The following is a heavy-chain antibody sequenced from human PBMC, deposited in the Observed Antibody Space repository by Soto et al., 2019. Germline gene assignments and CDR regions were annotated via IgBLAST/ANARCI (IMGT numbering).Heavy chain of an antibody. CDR3: ARRTVGWYFDL. J-gene: IGHJ2*01. V-gene: IGHV3-23*01. Sequence: EVQLLESGGGLVQPGGSLRLSCAASGFTFSIYAMNWVRQAPVKGLEWVSVISGSGGSTYYADSVKGRFTISRDNSKNTLYLQMNSLRAEDTAVYYCARRTVGWYFDLWGRGTLVTVSS. D-gene: IGHD4-17*01. CDR2: ISGSGGST. CDR1: GFTFSIYA.